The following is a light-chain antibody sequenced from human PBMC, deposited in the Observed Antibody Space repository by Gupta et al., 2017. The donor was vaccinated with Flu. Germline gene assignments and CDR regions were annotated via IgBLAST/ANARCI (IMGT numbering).Light chain of an antibody. V-gene: IGKV2-30*01. CDR2: QVS. CDR1: QGLVYSDGNTY. Sequence: ISCKSSQGLVYSDGNTYLHWFQQRPGQSPRRLIYQVSYRDSGVPDRFSGSGSGTDFTLKISRVEAEDVGIYFCMQGAHWPWAFGQGTTVEIK. CDR3: MQGAHWPWA. J-gene: IGKJ1*01.